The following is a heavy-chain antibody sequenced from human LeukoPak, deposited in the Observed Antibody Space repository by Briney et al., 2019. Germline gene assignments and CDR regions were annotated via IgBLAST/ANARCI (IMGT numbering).Heavy chain of an antibody. CDR2: IYYSGST. Sequence: SETLSLTRTVSGGSISSSSYYWGWIRQPPGKGLEWIGSIYYSGSTYYNPSLKSRVTISVDTSKNQFSLKLSAVTAADTAVYYCARRRGYSSGWSASWFDPWGQGTLVTVSS. CDR3: ARRRGYSSGWSASWFDP. J-gene: IGHJ5*02. V-gene: IGHV4-39*01. D-gene: IGHD6-19*01. CDR1: GGSISSSSYY.